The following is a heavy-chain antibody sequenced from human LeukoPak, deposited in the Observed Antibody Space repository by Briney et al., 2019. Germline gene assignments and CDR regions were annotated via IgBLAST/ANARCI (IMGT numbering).Heavy chain of an antibody. Sequence: GGSLRLSCAASGFTFSSYGMHWVRPAPGKGLEWVAVIWYDGSNKYYADSVKGRFTISRDNSKNTLYLQMNSLRAEDTAVYYCARDGTDYDIDYWGQGTLVTVSS. CDR3: ARDGTDYDIDY. V-gene: IGHV3-33*01. J-gene: IGHJ4*02. D-gene: IGHD3-9*01. CDR2: IWYDGSNK. CDR1: GFTFSSYG.